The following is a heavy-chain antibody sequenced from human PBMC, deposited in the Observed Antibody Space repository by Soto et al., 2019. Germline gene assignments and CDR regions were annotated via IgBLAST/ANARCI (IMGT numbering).Heavy chain of an antibody. J-gene: IGHJ3*02. Sequence: GASVKVSCKASGGTFSSYAISWVRQAPGQGLELMGGIIPIFGTANYAQKFQGRVTITADESTSTAYMELSSLRSEDTAVYYCARGLSSPEGDAFDIWGQGTMVTVSS. CDR2: IIPIFGTA. CDR1: GGTFSSYA. V-gene: IGHV1-69*13. D-gene: IGHD6-19*01. CDR3: ARGLSSPEGDAFDI.